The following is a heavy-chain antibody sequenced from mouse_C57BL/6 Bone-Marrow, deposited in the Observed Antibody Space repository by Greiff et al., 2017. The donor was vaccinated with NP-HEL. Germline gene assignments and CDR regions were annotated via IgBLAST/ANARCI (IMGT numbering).Heavy chain of an antibody. CDR1: GFSLTSYG. J-gene: IGHJ3*01. CDR3: AKERDDYPAWFAY. D-gene: IGHD2-4*01. CDR2: IWRGGST. V-gene: IGHV2-5*01. Sequence: VQLVESGPGLVQPSQSLSITCTVSGFSLTSYGVHWVRQSPGKGLEWLGVIWRGGSTDYNAAFMSRLSITKDNSKSQVFFKMNSLQADDTAIYYCAKERDDYPAWFAYWGQGTLVTVSA.